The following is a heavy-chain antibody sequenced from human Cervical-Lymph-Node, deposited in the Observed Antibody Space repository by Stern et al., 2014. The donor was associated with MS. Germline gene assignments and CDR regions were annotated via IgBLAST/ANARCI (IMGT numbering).Heavy chain of an antibody. J-gene: IGHJ4*01. CDR2: INPNSGGT. CDR3: ARGSGTAYDLRGDY. V-gene: IGHV1-2*02. Sequence: VQLVQSGAEARAPGASMKVSCKASGYIFTDYYLHWVRQAPGQGLEWLGWINPNSGGTSYAQNFQGRVTMTRDTSISTAYMELRWLGSADTAVYYCARGSGTAYDLRGDYWGQGTLVTVSS. D-gene: IGHD3-3*01. CDR1: GYIFTDYY.